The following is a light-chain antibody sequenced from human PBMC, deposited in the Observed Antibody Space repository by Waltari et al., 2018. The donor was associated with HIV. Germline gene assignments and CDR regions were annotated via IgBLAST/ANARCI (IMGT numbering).Light chain of an antibody. CDR3: SSYTSSSTYV. CDR2: EVT. CDR1: SSDVGRHNR. J-gene: IGLJ1*01. V-gene: IGLV2-18*02. Sequence: QSALTQPPSVSGSPGQSVTISCTGSSSDVGRHNRVSWYQQPPGPAPKLLIYEVTYRPSGVPDRFSGSKSGNTASLTSSGLQAEDEADYYCSSYTSSSTYVFGTGTRVTVL.